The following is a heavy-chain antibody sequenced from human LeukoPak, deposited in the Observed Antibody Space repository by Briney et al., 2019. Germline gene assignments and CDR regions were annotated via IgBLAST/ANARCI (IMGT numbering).Heavy chain of an antibody. D-gene: IGHD5-12*01. J-gene: IGHJ4*02. CDR2: INQDGSEK. Sequence: PGGSLRLSCAASGFTFSSYWMSWVRQAPGKGLEWVANINQDGSEKYYVDSVKGRFTISRDNAKNSLYLQMNSLRAEDTAVYYCARASASYSAYADYWGQGTLVTVSS. CDR3: ARASASYSAYADY. V-gene: IGHV3-7*01. CDR1: GFTFSSYW.